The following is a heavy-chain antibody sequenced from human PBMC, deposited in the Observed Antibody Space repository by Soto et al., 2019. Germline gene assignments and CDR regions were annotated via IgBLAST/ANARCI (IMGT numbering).Heavy chain of an antibody. Sequence: PSETLSLTCSVSGGSISSNIYYWGWIRQPPGKGLEWIATVHYSGSTYYTPPLKSRVTISADTSKNQFSLKLSSVTAADTAVYYCARTRYFDWFGLSWFDPWGQGTLVTVSS. V-gene: IGHV4-39*07. J-gene: IGHJ5*02. CDR1: GGSISSNIYY. CDR2: VHYSGST. CDR3: ARTRYFDWFGLSWFDP. D-gene: IGHD3-9*01.